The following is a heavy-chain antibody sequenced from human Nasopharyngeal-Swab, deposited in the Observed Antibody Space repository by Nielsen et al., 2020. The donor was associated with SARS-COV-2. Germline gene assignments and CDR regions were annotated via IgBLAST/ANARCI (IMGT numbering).Heavy chain of an antibody. V-gene: IGHV4-30-2*01. D-gene: IGHD4-17*01. CDR3: ARATVTTWGFDL. Sequence: SETLSLTCAVSGGSTSSGGYSWSWIRQPPGKGLEWIGYIYHSGSTYYNPSLKSRVTISVDRSKNQFSLKLSSVTAADTAVYYCARATVTTWGFDLWGRGTLVTVSS. CDR1: GGSTSSGGYS. J-gene: IGHJ2*01. CDR2: IYHSGST.